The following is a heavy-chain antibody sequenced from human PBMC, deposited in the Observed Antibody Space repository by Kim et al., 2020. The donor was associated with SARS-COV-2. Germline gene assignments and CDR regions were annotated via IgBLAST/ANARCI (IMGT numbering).Heavy chain of an antibody. CDR2: MNPNSGNT. J-gene: IGHJ6*02. Sequence: ASVKVSCKASGYTFTSYDINWVRQATGQGLEWMGWMNPNSGNTGYAQKFQGRVTMTRNTSISTAYMELSSLRSEDTAVYYCAGGGLLSGSRSYYRYYYGMDVWGQGTTVTVSS. CDR1: GYTFTSYD. V-gene: IGHV1-8*01. CDR3: AGGGLLSGSRSYYRYYYGMDV. D-gene: IGHD3-10*01.